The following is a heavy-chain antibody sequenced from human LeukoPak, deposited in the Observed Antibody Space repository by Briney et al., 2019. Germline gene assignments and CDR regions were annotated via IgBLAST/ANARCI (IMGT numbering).Heavy chain of an antibody. CDR3: ATVLGSGSYYTPLDY. D-gene: IGHD3-10*01. V-gene: IGHV1-24*01. CDR1: GYTLTELS. Sequence: ASVKVSCKVSGYTLTELSMHWVRQAPGKGLEWMGGFDPEDGETIYAQKFQGRVTMTEDTSTDTAYMELSSLRSEDTAVYYCATVLGSGSYYTPLDYWGQGTLVTVSS. J-gene: IGHJ4*02. CDR2: FDPEDGET.